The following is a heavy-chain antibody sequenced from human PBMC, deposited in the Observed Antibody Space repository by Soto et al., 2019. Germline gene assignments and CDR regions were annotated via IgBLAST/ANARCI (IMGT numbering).Heavy chain of an antibody. CDR2: VNHGGST. CDR1: GGSFSGFF. J-gene: IGHJ4*02. CDR3: ARAAVAAGGPFDK. V-gene: IGHV4-34*01. D-gene: IGHD2-15*01. Sequence: SEALSLTCAVSGGSFSGFFWGWIRQPPGKGLEWIGEVNHGGSTNYNPSLKSRVTISSDTSKNHFSLTLRSVTAADTAVYYCARAAVAAGGPFDKWGQGALVTVSS.